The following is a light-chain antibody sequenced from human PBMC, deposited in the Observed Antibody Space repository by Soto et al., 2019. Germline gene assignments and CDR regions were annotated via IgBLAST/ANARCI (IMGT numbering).Light chain of an antibody. CDR1: QSVNSN. CDR2: GAS. V-gene: IGKV3-15*01. J-gene: IGKJ1*01. CDR3: QQYNNWPPRT. Sequence: EIVMTQSPATLSVSPGERVTLSCRASQSVNSNLAWYQQKPGQTPRLLIYGASTRATGIPARFSGSGSGTEFPLTISSLQSEDFAVYYCQQYNNWPPRTFGQGTKVEIK.